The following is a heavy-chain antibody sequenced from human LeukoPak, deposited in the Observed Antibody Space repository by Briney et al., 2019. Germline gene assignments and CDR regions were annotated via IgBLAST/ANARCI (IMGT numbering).Heavy chain of an antibody. V-gene: IGHV1-18*01. CDR1: GYTFTSYG. D-gene: IGHD1-14*01. Sequence: ASVKVSCKASGYTFTSYGISWVRQVPGQGLEWMGWISAYNGNTNYAQKLQGRVAMTTDTSTSTAYMELRSLRSDDTAVYYCARFAESEEGTSAFDGDPWGQGTLVTVSS. J-gene: IGHJ5*02. CDR2: ISAYNGNT. CDR3: ARFAESEEGTSAFDGDP.